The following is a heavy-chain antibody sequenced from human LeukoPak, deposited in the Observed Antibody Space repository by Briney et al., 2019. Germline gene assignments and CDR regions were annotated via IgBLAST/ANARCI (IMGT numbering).Heavy chain of an antibody. CDR3: AREYSSSSGKALDY. D-gene: IGHD6-6*01. CDR2: ISSSGSTM. CDR1: GWTFSSYC. J-gene: IGHJ4*02. V-gene: IGHV3-48*02. Sequence: PWETLSLSCAASGWTFSSYCMNWVRQAPGKGLEWVAYISSSGSTMYYADSVKGRVTISRDRAKSPLYLQLNSVRDEDTAVYYCAREYSSSSGKALDYWGQGTLVTVSS.